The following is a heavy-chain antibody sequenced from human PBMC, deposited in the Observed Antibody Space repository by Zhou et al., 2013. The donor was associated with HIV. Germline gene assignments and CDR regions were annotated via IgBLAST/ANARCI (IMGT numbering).Heavy chain of an antibody. CDR2: IYHSGNT. CDR1: GYSISDGYY. CDR3: ARVYVVLSYCFDY. V-gene: IGHV4-38-2*01. D-gene: IGHD2-21*01. J-gene: IGHJ4*02. Sequence: QVQLQQWGAGLLKPSEILSLTCAVSGYSISDGYYWGWIRQPPGKGLEWIGGIYHSGNTYNNPSLKSRVTMSVDTSKNQFSLKLTSVTAADTAVYYCARVYVVLSYCFDYWGQGTLVTVSS.